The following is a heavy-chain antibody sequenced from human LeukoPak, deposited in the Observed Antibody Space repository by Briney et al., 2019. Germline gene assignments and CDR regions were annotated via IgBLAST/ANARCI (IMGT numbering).Heavy chain of an antibody. D-gene: IGHD3-22*01. V-gene: IGHV4-34*01. Sequence: SETLSLTCAVYGGSFSGYYWSWIRQPPGKGLEWIGGINHSGSTNYNPSLKSRVTISVDTSKNQFSLKLSSVTAADTAVYYCARAGYYYDSSGYYSGPPDYWGQGTLVTVSS. CDR3: ARAGYYYDSSGYYSGPPDY. J-gene: IGHJ4*02. CDR1: GGSFSGYY. CDR2: INHSGST.